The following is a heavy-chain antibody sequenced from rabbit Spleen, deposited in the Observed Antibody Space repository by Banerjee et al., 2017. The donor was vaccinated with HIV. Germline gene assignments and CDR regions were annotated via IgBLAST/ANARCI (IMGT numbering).Heavy chain of an antibody. CDR2: IDPVFGIT. J-gene: IGHJ4*01. CDR1: GFSFSSSDW. CDR3: ARDGAGGSYFAL. Sequence: QSLEESGGDLVKPGASLTLTCTASGFSFSSSDWIYWVRQAPGKGLEWIGYIDPVFGITYFASWVNGRFSISRENAQNTVFLQMTSLTAADTATYFCARDGAGGSYFALWGPGTLVTVS. V-gene: IGHV1S40*01. D-gene: IGHD8-1*01.